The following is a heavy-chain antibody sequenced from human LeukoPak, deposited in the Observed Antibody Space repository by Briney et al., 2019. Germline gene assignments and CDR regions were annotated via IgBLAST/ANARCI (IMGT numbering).Heavy chain of an antibody. J-gene: IGHJ4*02. D-gene: IGHD3-22*01. Sequence: GGSLRLSCAASGFTVSSNYMSWVRQAPGKGLEWVSVIYSGGSTYYADSVKGRFTISRDNSKNTLYLQMNSLRAEDTAVYYCARAARTYYYDSSGYILPPFDYWGQGTLVTVSS. CDR1: GFTVSSNY. CDR3: ARAARTYYYDSSGYILPPFDY. CDR2: IYSGGST. V-gene: IGHV3-53*01.